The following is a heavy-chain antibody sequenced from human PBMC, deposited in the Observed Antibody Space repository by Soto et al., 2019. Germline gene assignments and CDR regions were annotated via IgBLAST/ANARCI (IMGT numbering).Heavy chain of an antibody. CDR1: GFIFTSYI. D-gene: IGHD6-19*01. CDR2: VSYDGSKK. Sequence: GGSLRLSCAASGFIFTSYIVHWVRQAPGKGLEWVASVSYDGSKKHYADSVKGRFSISRDNSKNTVYLQMNSLRTEDTAVYYCARCPRCYVAGTLEYFQHWGQGTLVTVSS. V-gene: IGHV3-30*01. J-gene: IGHJ1*01. CDR3: ARCPRCYVAGTLEYFQH.